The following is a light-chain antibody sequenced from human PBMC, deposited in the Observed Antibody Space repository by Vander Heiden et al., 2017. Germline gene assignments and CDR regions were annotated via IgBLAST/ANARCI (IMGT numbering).Light chain of an antibody. CDR3: QQSYNTLLLT. V-gene: IGKV1-39*01. Sequence: DIQMTQSPSSLSASVGDRVTITCRASQSIGRYLNWYQQKSGKAPNLLIYAASSLQSGVPSRFSGSGSGTHFTLTISSLKPEDFATYYCQQSYNTLLLTFGGGTKVEIK. J-gene: IGKJ4*01. CDR1: QSIGRY. CDR2: AAS.